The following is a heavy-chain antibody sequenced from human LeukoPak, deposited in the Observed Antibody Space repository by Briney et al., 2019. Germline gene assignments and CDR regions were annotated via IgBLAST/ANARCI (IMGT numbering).Heavy chain of an antibody. CDR1: GFTFSSYG. J-gene: IGHJ6*03. Sequence: GRSLRLSCAASGFTFSSYGMHWVRQAPGKGLEWVAVIWYDGGDKYYADSVNGRFTISRDNSKNTVYLQMNRLRAEDTAVYYCAKGVAYSSGWLVYYYYMDVWGKGTTVTVSS. CDR3: AKGVAYSSGWLVYYYYMDV. D-gene: IGHD6-19*01. CDR2: IWYDGGDK. V-gene: IGHV3-33*06.